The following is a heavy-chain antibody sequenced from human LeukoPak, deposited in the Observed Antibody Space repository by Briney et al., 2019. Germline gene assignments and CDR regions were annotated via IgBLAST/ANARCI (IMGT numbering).Heavy chain of an antibody. D-gene: IGHD2-2*02. CDR3: ARGGGYCSSTSCYTGLIRGWFDP. CDR2: ISAYNGNT. Sequence: ASVKVSCKAPGYTFTSYGISWVRQAPGQGLGWMGWISAYNGNTNYAQKLQGRVTMTTDTSTSTAYMELRSLRSDDTAVYYCARGGGYCSSTSCYTGLIRGWFDPWGQGTLVTVSS. J-gene: IGHJ5*02. V-gene: IGHV1-18*01. CDR1: GYTFTSYG.